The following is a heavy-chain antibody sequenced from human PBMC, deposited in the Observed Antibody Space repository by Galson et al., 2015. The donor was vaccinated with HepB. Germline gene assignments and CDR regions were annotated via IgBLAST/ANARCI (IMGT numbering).Heavy chain of an antibody. CDR2: ISETDDTT. Sequence: SLRLSCAASGFTFSNYYMSWVRQAPGKGLEWVSGISETDDTTYYADSAKGRFTISRDNSKNMLYLQMNSLTAEDTAVYYCAKTSGQSLVIVIIPLYYFDSWGQGTLVAVSS. CDR3: AKTSGQSLVIVIIPLYYFDS. V-gene: IGHV3-23*01. J-gene: IGHJ4*02. D-gene: IGHD3-22*01. CDR1: GFTFSNYY.